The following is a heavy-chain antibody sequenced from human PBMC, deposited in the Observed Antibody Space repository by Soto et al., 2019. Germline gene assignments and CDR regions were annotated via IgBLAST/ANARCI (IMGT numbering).Heavy chain of an antibody. D-gene: IGHD3-22*01. J-gene: IGHJ3*02. CDR2: IYYSGST. V-gene: IGHV4-59*13. CDR1: GGSISSYY. Sequence: SETLSLTCTVSGGSISSYYWSWIRQPPGKGLEWIGYIYYSGSTNYNPSLKSRVTISVDTSKNQFSLKLSSVTAADTAVYYCARAAYYYDSSGYYYYAFDIWGQGTMVTVSS. CDR3: ARAAYYYDSSGYYYYAFDI.